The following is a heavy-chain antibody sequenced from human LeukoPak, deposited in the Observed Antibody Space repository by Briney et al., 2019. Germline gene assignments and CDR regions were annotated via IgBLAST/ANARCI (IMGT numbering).Heavy chain of an antibody. CDR2: IYSSGST. CDR3: AAHYGSGSPVDY. CDR1: GGSISSYY. D-gene: IGHD3-10*01. Sequence: PSETLSLTCTVSGGSISSYYWSWIRQPAGKGLEWIGRIYSSGSTNYHPSLKSRVTMSVDTSKNQFSLKLSSVTAADTAVYYCAAHYGSGSPVDYWGQGTLVTVSS. J-gene: IGHJ4*02. V-gene: IGHV4-4*07.